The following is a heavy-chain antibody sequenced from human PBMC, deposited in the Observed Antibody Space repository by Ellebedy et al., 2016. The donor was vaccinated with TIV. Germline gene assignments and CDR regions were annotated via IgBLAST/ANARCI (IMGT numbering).Heavy chain of an antibody. CDR3: ATDGSYGDYLSPTHAFVI. D-gene: IGHD4-17*01. J-gene: IGHJ3*02. V-gene: IGHV3-7*01. CDR2: INQEGSEK. Sequence: GGSLRPSCAASRFSFRSYWMSWVRQAPGKGLEWVANINQEGSEKHYVDSVKGRFTISRDNAKNSLYLQMNSLRADDTAVYYCATDGSYGDYLSPTHAFVIWGQGTMVTVSS. CDR1: RFSFRSYW.